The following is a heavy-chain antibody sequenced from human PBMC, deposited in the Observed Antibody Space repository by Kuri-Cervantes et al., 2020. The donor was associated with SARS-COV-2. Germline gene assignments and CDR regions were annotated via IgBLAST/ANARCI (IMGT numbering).Heavy chain of an antibody. CDR2: ISWNSGSI. V-gene: IGHV3-9*03. CDR3: AKDSVSYYYGSGSFILDY. Sequence: SLKISCAASGFSISGSSMHWVRQAPGKGLEWVSGISWNSGSIGYADSVKGRFTISRDNAKNSLYLQMNSPRAEDMALYYCAKDSVSYYYGSGSFILDYWGQGTLVTVSS. CDR1: GFSISGSS. D-gene: IGHD3-10*01. J-gene: IGHJ4*02.